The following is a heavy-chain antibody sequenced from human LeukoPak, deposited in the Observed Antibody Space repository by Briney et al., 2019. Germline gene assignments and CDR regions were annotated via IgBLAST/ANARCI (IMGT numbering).Heavy chain of an antibody. CDR1: GFTFSSYW. CDR2: IKQDGSEK. Sequence: GGSLRLSCVASGFTFSSYWMSWVRQAPGKGLEWVANIKQDGSEKYYVDSVEGRFTISRDNAKNSLYLQMNSLRAEDTAVYYCARRGVYYYDSSGYYYFDYWGQGTLVTVSS. CDR3: ARRGVYYYDSSGYYYFDY. V-gene: IGHV3-7*01. D-gene: IGHD3-22*01. J-gene: IGHJ4*02.